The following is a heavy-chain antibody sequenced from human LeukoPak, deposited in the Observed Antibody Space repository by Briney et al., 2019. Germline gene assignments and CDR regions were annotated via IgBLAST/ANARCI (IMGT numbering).Heavy chain of an antibody. CDR2: ISYDGDNK. V-gene: IGHV3-30*19. Sequence: GRSLRLSCAASGFTFSSYGMHWVRQAPGKGLEWVALISYDGDNKFYADSVKGRFTISRDNSKNTLFLQINSLKAEDTAVYFCAREDNGDYFGMDVWGQGTTVTVSS. CDR3: AREDNGDYFGMDV. J-gene: IGHJ6*02. CDR1: GFTFSSYG. D-gene: IGHD4-17*01.